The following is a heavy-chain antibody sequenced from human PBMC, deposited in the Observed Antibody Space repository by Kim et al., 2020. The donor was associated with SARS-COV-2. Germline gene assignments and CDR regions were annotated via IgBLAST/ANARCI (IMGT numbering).Heavy chain of an antibody. V-gene: IGHV1-2*06. Sequence: ASVKVSCKASGYTFTGYYMHWVRQAPGQGLEWMGRINPNSGGTNYAQKFQGRVTMTRDTSISTAYMELSRLRSDDTAVYYCARGIGATPNYYYYYMDVWGKGTTVTVAS. CDR2: INPNSGGT. CDR3: ARGIGATPNYYYYYMDV. CDR1: GYTFTGYY. D-gene: IGHD3-16*01. J-gene: IGHJ6*03.